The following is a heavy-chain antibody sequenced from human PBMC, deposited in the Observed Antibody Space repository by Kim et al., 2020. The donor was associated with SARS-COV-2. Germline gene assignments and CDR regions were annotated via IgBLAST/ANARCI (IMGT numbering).Heavy chain of an antibody. CDR1: GYTFTSYA. CDR2: INAGNGNT. CDR3: ARDWPVVVVAAPDY. Sequence: ASVKVSCKASGYTFTSYAMHWVRQAPGQRLEWMGWINAGNGNTKYSQKFQGRVTITRDTSASTAYMELSSLRSEDTAVYYCARDWPVVVVAAPDYWGQGTLVTVSS. J-gene: IGHJ4*02. D-gene: IGHD2-15*01. V-gene: IGHV1-3*01.